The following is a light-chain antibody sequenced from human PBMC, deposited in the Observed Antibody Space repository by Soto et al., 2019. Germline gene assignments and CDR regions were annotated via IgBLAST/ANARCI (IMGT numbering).Light chain of an antibody. Sequence: IPMTQSPSSLSTSVGDRVTITCRASQGISNYLAWYQQNPGKVPKLLIYAASTLQSGVPSRFSGSGSGTDFTLTISSLQPEDVATYYCQKYNSAPWTFGQGTKVEIK. CDR2: AAS. CDR1: QGISNY. V-gene: IGKV1-27*01. J-gene: IGKJ1*01. CDR3: QKYNSAPWT.